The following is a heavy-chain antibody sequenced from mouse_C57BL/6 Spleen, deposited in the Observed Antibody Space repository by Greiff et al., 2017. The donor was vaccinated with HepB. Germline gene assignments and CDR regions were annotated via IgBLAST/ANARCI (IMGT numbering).Heavy chain of an antibody. Sequence: EVQLQQSGPVLVKPGASVKMSCNASGYTFTDYYMNWVKQSHGKSLEWIGVINPYNGGTSYNQKFKGKATLTVDKSSSTAYMELNSLTSEDSAVYYRASGGRGRYYYAMDYWGQGTSVTVSS. D-gene: IGHD3-3*01. V-gene: IGHV1-19*01. CDR3: ASGGRGRYYYAMDY. CDR2: INPYNGGT. J-gene: IGHJ4*01. CDR1: GYTFTDYY.